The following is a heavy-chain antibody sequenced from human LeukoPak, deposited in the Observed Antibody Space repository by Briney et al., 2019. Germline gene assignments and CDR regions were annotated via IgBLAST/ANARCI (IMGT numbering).Heavy chain of an antibody. CDR2: IKQDGSEK. D-gene: IGHD6-25*01. CDR3: ARARLQSERTYYFDY. CDR1: GFTFSSYW. J-gene: IGHJ4*02. V-gene: IGHV3-7*01. Sequence: GGSLRLSCAASGFTFSSYWMSWVRQAPVKGLEWVANIKQDGSEKYYVDSVKGRFTISRDNAKNSLYLQMNSLRAEDTAVYYCARARLQSERTYYFDYWGQGTLVTVSS.